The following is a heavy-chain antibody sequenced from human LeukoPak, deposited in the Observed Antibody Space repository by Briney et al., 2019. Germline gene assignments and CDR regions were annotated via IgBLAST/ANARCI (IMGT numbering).Heavy chain of an antibody. V-gene: IGHV3-74*01. CDR3: ATGGGWEASFGVVTHIDV. Sequence: QAGGSLRLSCAASGFAFNKYWMHWVRQAPGKGLVWVSRINGDGSTTSYADSVKGGFTISRDNAKNTLYLQMSSLRAEDTAVYYCATGGGWEASFGVVTHIDVWGKGTTVTVSS. CDR1: GFAFNKYW. CDR2: INGDGSTT. D-gene: IGHD3-3*01. J-gene: IGHJ6*03.